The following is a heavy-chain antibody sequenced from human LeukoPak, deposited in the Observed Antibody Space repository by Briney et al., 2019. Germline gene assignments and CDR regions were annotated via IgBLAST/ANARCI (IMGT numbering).Heavy chain of an antibody. J-gene: IGHJ4*02. CDR1: GFTFSDYW. CDR3: AKDSTAMVTGTFDY. CDR2: INHDGRET. D-gene: IGHD5-18*01. Sequence: GGSLRLSCEASGFTFSDYWMSWVRQAPGKGLEWVANINHDGRETYYVDSVKGRFTISRDNAKNSLYLQMNSLRAEDTALYYCAKDSTAMVTGTFDYWGQGTLVTVSS. V-gene: IGHV3-7*03.